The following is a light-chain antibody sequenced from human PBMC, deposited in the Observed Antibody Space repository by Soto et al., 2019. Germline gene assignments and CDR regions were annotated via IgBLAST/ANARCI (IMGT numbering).Light chain of an antibody. CDR3: SSYTSSSTYV. V-gene: IGLV2-14*01. Sequence: QSALTHPASVSGSPGQSITISCTGTSSDVGGYNYVSWYQQHPGKAPKLMIYDVSNRPSGVSNRFSGSKSGNTASLTISGLQAEDEADYYYSSYTSSSTYVFGTGTKVTVL. J-gene: IGLJ1*01. CDR1: SSDVGGYNY. CDR2: DVS.